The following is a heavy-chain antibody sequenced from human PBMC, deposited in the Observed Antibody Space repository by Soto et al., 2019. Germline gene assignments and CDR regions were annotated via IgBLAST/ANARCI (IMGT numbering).Heavy chain of an antibody. Sequence: GGSLRLSCAASGFTFSSYEMNWVRQAPGKGLEWVSYISSSGSTIYYADSVKGRFTISRDNAKNSLYLQMNSLRAEDTAVYYCVRARSSTSGGGSDYWGQGTLVTVSS. CDR1: GFTFSSYE. J-gene: IGHJ4*02. V-gene: IGHV3-48*03. D-gene: IGHD2-2*01. CDR3: VRARSSTSGGGSDY. CDR2: ISSSGSTI.